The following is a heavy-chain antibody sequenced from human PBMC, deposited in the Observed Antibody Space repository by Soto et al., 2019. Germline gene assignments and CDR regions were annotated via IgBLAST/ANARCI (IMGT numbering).Heavy chain of an antibody. Sequence: GESLKISCQTSGYTFSSNWIGWVRQMPGKGLEWMGIIYPGDSETRYSPSFQGQVTISADRSFSTAYLQWTSLQASDTAMYYCARATYRGFGSYLDYWGQGTPVTVSS. CDR1: GYTFSSNW. D-gene: IGHD5-18*01. J-gene: IGHJ4*02. CDR2: IYPGDSET. CDR3: ARATYRGFGSYLDY. V-gene: IGHV5-51*01.